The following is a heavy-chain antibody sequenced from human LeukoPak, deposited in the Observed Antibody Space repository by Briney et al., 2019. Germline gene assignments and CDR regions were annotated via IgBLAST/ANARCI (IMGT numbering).Heavy chain of an antibody. CDR3: ARDPHCSSTSCRFDY. CDR1: AGSITSSTW. Sequence: SETLSLTCSVPAGSITSSTWWSWVRQPPGKGLEWLGEISHSKNTDYNPSLKSRVTISVGKSKNQLSLKLNSVTAADTAVYYCARDPHCSSTSCRFDYWGQGILVTVSS. V-gene: IGHV4-4*02. D-gene: IGHD2-2*01. J-gene: IGHJ4*02. CDR2: ISHSKNT.